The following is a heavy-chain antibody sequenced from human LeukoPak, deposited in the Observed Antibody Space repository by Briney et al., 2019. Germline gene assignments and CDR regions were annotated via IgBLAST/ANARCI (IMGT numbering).Heavy chain of an antibody. CDR3: ARSLSMYCSSSTSCPYYFDY. Sequence: SETLSLTCTVSGASISSYYWSWIRQPAGKGLEWIGRIYTSGSTNYNPSLKSRVTISVDTSKNQFSLKLSSVTAADTAVYYCARSLSMYCSSSTSCPYYFDYWGQGTLVTVSS. CDR1: GASISSYY. D-gene: IGHD2-2*01. J-gene: IGHJ4*02. CDR2: IYTSGST. V-gene: IGHV4-4*07.